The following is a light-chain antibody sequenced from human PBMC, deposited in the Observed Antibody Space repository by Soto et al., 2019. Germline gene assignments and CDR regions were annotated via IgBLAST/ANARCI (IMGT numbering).Light chain of an antibody. CDR2: GAF. V-gene: IGKV3-15*01. J-gene: IGKJ4*02. CDR3: QQYKNWPPLT. Sequence: EIVMTQSPATLSVSPGETATLSCRASQSVSYNLAWYQQKPGQGPRLLIYGAFTRATGIPARFSGSGSGTEFTLTISSLQSEDFLVDYCQQYKNWPPLTFGGGTKVEIK. CDR1: QSVSYN.